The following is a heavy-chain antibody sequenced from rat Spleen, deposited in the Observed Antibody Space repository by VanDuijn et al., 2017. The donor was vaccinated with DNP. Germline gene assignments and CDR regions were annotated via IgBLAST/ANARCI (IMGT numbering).Heavy chain of an antibody. D-gene: IGHD1-12*02. CDR2: ISTSGSRT. V-gene: IGHV5-25*01. CDR1: GFTFSNYY. J-gene: IGHJ4*01. Sequence: EVQLVESGGGLVQPGRSLKLSCAASGFTFSNYYMAWVRQAPKKGLEWVATISTSGSRTYYPDSVKGRFTISRDDAKNTLSLQMNSLGSEDTATYYCARVGDYHDGGDGDVLDVWGQGTSVTVSS. CDR3: ARVGDYHDGGDGDVLDV.